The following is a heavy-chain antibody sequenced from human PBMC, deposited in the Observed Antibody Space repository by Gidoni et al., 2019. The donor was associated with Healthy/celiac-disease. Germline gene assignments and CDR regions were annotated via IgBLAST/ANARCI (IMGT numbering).Heavy chain of an antibody. CDR3: ARDLRGGYSVYDFSY. CDR2: ISSSSNYI. Sequence: EVQLVESGGGLVKPGGSLRRYCTASGVTCKSYTMNWVRQAPGKGLEGVSSISSSSNYIYYADSVKGRFTISRDNAKNSLYLQMNSLRAEDTAVYYCARDLRGGYSVYDFSYWGQGTLVTVSS. D-gene: IGHD5-12*01. V-gene: IGHV3-21*01. J-gene: IGHJ4*02. CDR1: GVTCKSYT.